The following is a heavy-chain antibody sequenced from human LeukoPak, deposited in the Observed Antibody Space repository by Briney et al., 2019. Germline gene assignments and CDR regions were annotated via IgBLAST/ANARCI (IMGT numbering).Heavy chain of an antibody. J-gene: IGHJ4*02. CDR1: GFTFSSYA. Sequence: GGSLRLSCTASGFTFSSYAMNWVRQAPGKGLEWVSGINWNGGSTGYADSVKGRFTISRDNAKNSLYLQMNSLRAEDTALYYCARSLAVAGTRIGYFDYWGQGTLVTVSS. CDR3: ARSLAVAGTRIGYFDY. V-gene: IGHV3-20*04. CDR2: INWNGGST. D-gene: IGHD6-19*01.